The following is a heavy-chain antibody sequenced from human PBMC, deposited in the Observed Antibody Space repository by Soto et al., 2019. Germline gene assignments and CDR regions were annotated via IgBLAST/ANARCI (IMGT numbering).Heavy chain of an antibody. CDR1: GFTLRGYD. D-gene: IGHD6-25*01. Sequence: EVQLVESGGGLVQPGGSLRLSCAASGFTLRGYDMHWVRQATGKGLEWVSAIGTAGDTYYAGSVKGGFTMSRENAKNSLYLQMNSLRVEDTAVYYCARGLAAGFDYWGQGTLVTVSS. CDR3: ARGLAAGFDY. J-gene: IGHJ4*02. V-gene: IGHV3-13*01. CDR2: IGTAGDT.